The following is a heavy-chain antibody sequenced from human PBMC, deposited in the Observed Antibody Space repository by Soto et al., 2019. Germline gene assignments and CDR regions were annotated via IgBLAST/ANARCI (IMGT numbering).Heavy chain of an antibody. D-gene: IGHD5-12*01. CDR1: GYNFNTYW. V-gene: IGHV5-51*01. CDR2: IYPGDSDT. Sequence: GASLKISCEGSGYNFNTYWIGWVRQMPGKGLEWMALIYPGDSDTRYSPSFEGQVTLSVDRSISTAYLQWSRLKASDTSIYYCATSTVSYVDIVSSTTRGYFDHWGQGTLVTVSS. CDR3: ATSTVSYVDIVSSTTRGYFDH. J-gene: IGHJ4*02.